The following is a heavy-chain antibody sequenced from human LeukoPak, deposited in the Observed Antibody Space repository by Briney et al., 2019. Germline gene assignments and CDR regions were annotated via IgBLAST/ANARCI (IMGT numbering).Heavy chain of an antibody. J-gene: IGHJ4*02. CDR3: ASGWASRAQLDLSH. Sequence: SETLSLTCTVSGASVTSSSYYWSWIRQPPGQGLEWIAYIYYSRQTTYNPSLKSRVTISADTSKNQFSLRLSSVTAADTAVYYCASGWASRAQLDLSHWGQGTLVTVSS. CDR2: IYYSRQT. D-gene: IGHD3/OR15-3a*01. CDR1: GASVTSSSYY. V-gene: IGHV4-61*01.